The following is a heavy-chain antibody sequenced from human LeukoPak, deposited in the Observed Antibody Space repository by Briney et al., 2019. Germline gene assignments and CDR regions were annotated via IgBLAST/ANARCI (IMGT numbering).Heavy chain of an antibody. J-gene: IGHJ3*02. Sequence: SETLSLTCTVSGGSIGSYYWSWIRQPPGKGLEWIGHIYNTGSTDYNPSLKSRVTISADTSKNQFSLKLTSVTAADTAVYYCARGMAFDIWGQGTMVTVSS. CDR3: ARGMAFDI. V-gene: IGHV4-59*01. CDR1: GGSIGSYY. CDR2: IYNTGST.